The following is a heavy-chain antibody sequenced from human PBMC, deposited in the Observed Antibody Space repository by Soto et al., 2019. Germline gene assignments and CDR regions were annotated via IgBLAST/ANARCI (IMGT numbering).Heavy chain of an antibody. V-gene: IGHV3-23*01. J-gene: IGHJ3*02. D-gene: IGHD2-21*01. CDR3: ARAKAVVIAALDI. Sequence: QSGGSLRLSCKASGFMFNNSAMTWVRQAPGRRLQWVASVSDNGGSRGGTYYADSVKGRFTISRDNSKNTLYLQLDSLTGADTAVYYCARAKAVVIAALDIWGQGTMVTVSS. CDR2: VSDNGGSRGGT. CDR1: GFMFNNSA.